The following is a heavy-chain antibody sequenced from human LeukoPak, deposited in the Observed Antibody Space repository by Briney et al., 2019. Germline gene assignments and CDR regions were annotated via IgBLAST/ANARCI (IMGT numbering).Heavy chain of an antibody. J-gene: IGHJ4*02. D-gene: IGHD6-13*01. CDR3: ARGPNSNWCGLDF. Sequence: PGGSLRLSCTASGFSFSGHWMHWARQLPGKGLVWVSRTSPTGSTTSYADSVKGRFTVSRDNAKNTLYLQVNNLRAEDTAVYYCARGPNSNWCGLDFWGQGTLLTVSS. CDR1: GFSFSGHW. CDR2: TSPTGSTT. V-gene: IGHV3-74*01.